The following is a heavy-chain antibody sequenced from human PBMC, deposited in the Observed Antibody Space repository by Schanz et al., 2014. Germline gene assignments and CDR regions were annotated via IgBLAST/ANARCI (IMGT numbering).Heavy chain of an antibody. V-gene: IGHV3-23*04. D-gene: IGHD6-13*01. J-gene: IGHJ4*02. CDR3: AKELRPGTERPRGNFDY. CDR1: GFTYADHH. Sequence: VQLVESGGYLVKPGGSLRLSCAASGFTYADHHMSWIRQAPGKGLEWVSTVTAGGDYTYYAASVKGRFTISRDNSKNTLSLQMNSLRAEDTAVYYCAKELRPGTERPRGNFDYWGQGTLVTVSS. CDR2: VTAGGDYT.